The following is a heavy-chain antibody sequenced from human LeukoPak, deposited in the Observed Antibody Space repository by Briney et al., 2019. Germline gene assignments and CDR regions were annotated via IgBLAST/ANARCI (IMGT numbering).Heavy chain of an antibody. CDR2: ISWDGDST. CDR3: AKANSEVVGEYMVV. J-gene: IGHJ6*03. D-gene: IGHD3-16*01. CDR1: GFTFDDYT. V-gene: IGHV3-43*01. Sequence: TGGSLRLSCAASGFTFDDYTMHWVRQAPGKGLEWVSLISWDGDSTYYADSVKGRFTISRDNSKNSLYLQMNSLRTEDTALYYCAKANSEVVGEYMVVWSKGTTVTVSS.